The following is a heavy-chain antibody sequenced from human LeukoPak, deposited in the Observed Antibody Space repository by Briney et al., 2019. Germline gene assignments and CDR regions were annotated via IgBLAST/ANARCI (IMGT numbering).Heavy chain of an antibody. CDR2: KFSHDGST. D-gene: IGHD6-13*01. J-gene: IGHJ5*02. V-gene: IGHV1-46*02. CDR1: GYSFNSHH. CDR3: AREWGAAAGTHWFDP. Sequence: ASVKASCTTSGYSFNSHHVHWVRQAPGQGLEWMGVKFSHDGSTSNTQKFQGRITMTRDTSTSAVYMELSSLRSEDTAVYYCAREWGAAAGTHWFDPWGQGTLVTVSS.